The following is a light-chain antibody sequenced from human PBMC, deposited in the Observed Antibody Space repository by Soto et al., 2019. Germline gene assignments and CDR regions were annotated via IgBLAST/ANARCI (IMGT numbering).Light chain of an antibody. CDR2: EAT. Sequence: QSALTQPASVSGSPGQSITISCTGSSSDVGTCDLVSWYQHHPGAAPKLMIYEATRRPSGISNRFSGPKSGNTASLTISGLQAEDEADYYCCSFAGSNSWVFGGGTKLTVL. CDR1: SSDVGTCDL. J-gene: IGLJ3*02. V-gene: IGLV2-23*01. CDR3: CSFAGSNSWV.